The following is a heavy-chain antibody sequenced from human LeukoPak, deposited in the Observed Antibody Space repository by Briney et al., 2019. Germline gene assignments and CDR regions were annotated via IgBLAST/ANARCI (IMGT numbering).Heavy chain of an antibody. D-gene: IGHD2-2*01. Sequence: ASVKVSCKASGYTFTGYYMHWVRQAPGQGLEWMGRINPNSGGTNYAQKFQGRVTITRDTSASTAYMELSSLRSEDTAVYYCARDSASSTYPTNYYYYYGMDVWGQGTTVTVSS. CDR3: ARDSASSTYPTNYYYYYGMDV. V-gene: IGHV1-2*06. CDR2: INPNSGGT. CDR1: GYTFTGYY. J-gene: IGHJ6*02.